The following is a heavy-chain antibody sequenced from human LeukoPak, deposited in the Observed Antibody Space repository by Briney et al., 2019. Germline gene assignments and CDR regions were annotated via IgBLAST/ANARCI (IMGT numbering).Heavy chain of an antibody. CDR2: IRSKANSYAT. CDR3: TRPPDYYDSSGYYSHDY. J-gene: IGHJ4*02. CDR1: GFTFSSYG. D-gene: IGHD3-22*01. Sequence: PGGSLRLSCAASGFTFSSYGMHWVRQASGKGLEWVGRIRSKANSYATAYAASVKGRFTISRDDSKNTAYLQMNSLKTEDTAVYYCTRPPDYYDSSGYYSHDYWGQGTLVTVSS. V-gene: IGHV3-73*01.